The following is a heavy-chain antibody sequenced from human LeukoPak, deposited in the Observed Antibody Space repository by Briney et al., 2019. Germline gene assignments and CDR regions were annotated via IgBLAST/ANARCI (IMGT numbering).Heavy chain of an antibody. CDR1: GYTFSSYD. J-gene: IGHJ5*02. CDR2: IIPNSSNT. CDR3: ARKVTTGYWFDH. V-gene: IGHV1-8*01. D-gene: IGHD4-17*01. Sequence: ASARVSCEASGYTFSSYDTNSVPQAPGQGLEWWGWIIPNSSNTGHAQNFQGRVTMTRNTSISTAYMELSSLRSEDTAVYYCARKVTTGYWFDHWGQGTLVTVSS.